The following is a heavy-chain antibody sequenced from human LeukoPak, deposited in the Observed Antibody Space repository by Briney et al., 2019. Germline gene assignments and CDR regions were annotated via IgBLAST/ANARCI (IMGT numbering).Heavy chain of an antibody. CDR2: IGISSGNT. CDR1: GFTFSDYS. Sequence: GGSLRLSCAASGFTFSDYSMNWVRQAPGKGLEWISYIGISSGNTKYADSVKGRFTISGDKAKNSLYLQMNSLRVEDTVVYYCARDYKYAFDNWGQGTLVTVSS. D-gene: IGHD5-24*01. V-gene: IGHV3-48*01. CDR3: ARDYKYAFDN. J-gene: IGHJ4*02.